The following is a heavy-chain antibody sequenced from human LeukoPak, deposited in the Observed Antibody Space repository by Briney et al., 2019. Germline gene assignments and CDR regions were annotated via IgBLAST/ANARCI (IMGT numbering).Heavy chain of an antibody. V-gene: IGHV3-30*18. CDR3: AKGPSIVVVPAAKGFDP. CDR2: VSYYRSNK. CDR1: GFTLHHYG. J-gene: IGHJ5*02. D-gene: IGHD2-2*01. Sequence: PGSSLRLSCAASGFTLHHYGMLWVDQAPAKGLAGVACVSYYRSNKNYNDSVKGRFTISIDNSKNTLYLTMNSLRAEDTAVYYCAKGPSIVVVPAAKGFDPWGQGTLVTVSS.